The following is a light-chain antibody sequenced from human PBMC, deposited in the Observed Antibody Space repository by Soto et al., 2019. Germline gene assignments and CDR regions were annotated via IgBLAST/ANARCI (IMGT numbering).Light chain of an antibody. CDR2: GAS. J-gene: IGKJ5*01. CDR1: QSVSGR. CDR3: QQYAHSTPIS. Sequence: IVLSQSPGTLSLSPGERATVFCRVSQSVSGRLAWYQQRPGQAPRLLISGASSRATGIPDRFSGSGSGTDLTLTISRLEPEDFALYYCQQYAHSTPISFGQGTRLEIK. V-gene: IGKV3-20*01.